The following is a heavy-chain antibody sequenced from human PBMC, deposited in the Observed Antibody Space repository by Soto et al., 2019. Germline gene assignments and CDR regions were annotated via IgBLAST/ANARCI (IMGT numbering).Heavy chain of an antibody. D-gene: IGHD1-7*01. CDR1: GGSLSGYY. Sequence: SGTLSLTCAVYGGSLSGYYWSWIRPSPGKGLEWIGEINHRGSSDYNPSLKSRVTISIDASRNHVSLELTSVTAADTAVYYCARSDNRNSLYGVDVWGQGTAVTVSS. CDR3: ARSDNRNSLYGVDV. CDR2: INHRGSS. J-gene: IGHJ6*02. V-gene: IGHV4-34*01.